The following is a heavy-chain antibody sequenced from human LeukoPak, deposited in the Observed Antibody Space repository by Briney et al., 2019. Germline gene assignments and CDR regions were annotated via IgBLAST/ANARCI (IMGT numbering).Heavy chain of an antibody. CDR3: AKSRLRYFDWLLTYFDY. CDR1: GFTFDDYA. J-gene: IGHJ4*02. Sequence: GGSLRLSCAASGFTFDDYAMHWVRQAPGKGLEWVSGISWNSGSIGYADSVKGRFTISRDNAKNSLYLQMNSLRAEDTALYYCAKSRLRYFDWLLTYFDYWGQGTLVTVSS. CDR2: ISWNSGSI. D-gene: IGHD3-9*01. V-gene: IGHV3-9*01.